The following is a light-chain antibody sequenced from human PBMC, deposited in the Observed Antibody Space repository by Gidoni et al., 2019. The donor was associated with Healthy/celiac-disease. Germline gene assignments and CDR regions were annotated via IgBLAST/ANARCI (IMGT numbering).Light chain of an antibody. V-gene: IGKV3-15*01. CDR2: GAS. CDR3: QQYNNWPPLT. Sequence: EIVMTQSPATLSVSPGERATLSCRASQSVSSNLAWYQQKPVQAPRLLIYGASTRATGIPARFSGSGSGTEFTLTISSLQSEDFAVYYCQQYNNWPPLTFGPXTKVDIK. J-gene: IGKJ3*01. CDR1: QSVSSN.